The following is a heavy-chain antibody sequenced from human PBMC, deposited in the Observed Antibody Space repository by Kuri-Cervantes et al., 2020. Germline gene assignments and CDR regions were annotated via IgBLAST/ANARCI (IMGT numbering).Heavy chain of an antibody. CDR1: GFTVSGAT. J-gene: IGHJ6*03. Sequence: GESLKISCVASGFTVSGATIHWVRQAPGKGLEWMGWINAGNGNTKYSQKFQGRVTITRDTSASTAYMELSSLRSEDTAVYYCARSIAARPGDYMDVWGKGTTVTVSS. CDR3: ARSIAARPGDYMDV. V-gene: IGHV1-3*01. CDR2: INAGNGNT. D-gene: IGHD6-6*01.